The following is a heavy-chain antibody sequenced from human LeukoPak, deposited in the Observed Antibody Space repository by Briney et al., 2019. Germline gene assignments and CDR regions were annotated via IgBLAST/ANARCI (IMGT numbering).Heavy chain of an antibody. CDR1: GGAISTYY. D-gene: IGHD1-26*01. Sequence: SETLSLTCTVSGGAISTYYSNWIGQPPGKGLEWSGYIYFSGSINYNHSLKSRVTISVDTSKNQFSLRLNSVTAADTAVYYCARGTGSYFTPYHFDYWGQGTLVTVSS. J-gene: IGHJ4*02. CDR3: ARGTGSYFTPYHFDY. V-gene: IGHV4-59*01. CDR2: IYFSGSI.